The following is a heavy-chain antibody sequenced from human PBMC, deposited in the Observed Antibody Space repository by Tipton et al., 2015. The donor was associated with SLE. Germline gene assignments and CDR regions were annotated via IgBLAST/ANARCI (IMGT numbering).Heavy chain of an antibody. J-gene: IGHJ6*02. D-gene: IGHD2-8*01. CDR2: ISSNGGST. Sequence: SLRLSCSASGFTFSSYAMHWVRQAPGKGLEYVSAISSNGGSTYYADSVKGRFTISRDNSKNTLYLQMSSLRAEDTAVYYCVKDPYCTNGVCYGARSYGMDVWGQGTTVTVSS. CDR1: GFTFSSYA. V-gene: IGHV3-64D*06. CDR3: VKDPYCTNGVCYGARSYGMDV.